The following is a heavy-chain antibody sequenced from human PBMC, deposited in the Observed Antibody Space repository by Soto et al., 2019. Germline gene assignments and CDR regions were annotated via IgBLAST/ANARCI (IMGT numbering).Heavy chain of an antibody. V-gene: IGHV3-30*18. CDR2: ISYHGNDK. D-gene: IGHD4-17*01. J-gene: IGHJ4*02. CDR3: AKDQLLTTVTTLGD. CDR1: GFTFSTYG. Sequence: QVQLVESGGGVVQPGRSLRLSCAASGFTFSTYGMHWVRQAPGKGLEWVAVISYHGNDKYYAESVKGRFTISRDNFKNKLYLQLDSLRAEDTAVYYCAKDQLLTTVTTLGDWGQGTLVTVSS.